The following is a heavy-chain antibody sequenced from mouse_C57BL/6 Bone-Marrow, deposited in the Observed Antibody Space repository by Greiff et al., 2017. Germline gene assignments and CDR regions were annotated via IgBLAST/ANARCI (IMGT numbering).Heavy chain of an antibody. V-gene: IGHV1-52*01. CDR3: ARGGLRRGYYYAMDY. D-gene: IGHD2-4*01. Sequence: QVQLQQPGAELVRPRSSVKLSCKASGYTFTSYWMHWVKQRPIQGLEWIGNIDPSDSETHYNQKFKDKATLTVDKSSSTAYMQLSSLPSEDSAVYYCARGGLRRGYYYAMDYWGQGTSVTVSS. CDR1: GYTFTSYW. J-gene: IGHJ4*01. CDR2: IDPSDSET.